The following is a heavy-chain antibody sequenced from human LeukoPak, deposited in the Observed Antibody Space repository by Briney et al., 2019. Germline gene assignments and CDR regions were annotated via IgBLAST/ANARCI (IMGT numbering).Heavy chain of an antibody. Sequence: GGSLRLSCAASGFTFSNYAMSWVRQAPGKGLEWVSAISGRAGSPYYADSVKGRFTISRDNSKNTLYLQMNSLRAEDTAVYYCAKGGRWDYYDSSHWGQGAMVTVSP. J-gene: IGHJ3*01. CDR3: AKGGRWDYYDSSH. D-gene: IGHD3-22*01. CDR2: ISGRAGSP. V-gene: IGHV3-23*01. CDR1: GFTFSNYA.